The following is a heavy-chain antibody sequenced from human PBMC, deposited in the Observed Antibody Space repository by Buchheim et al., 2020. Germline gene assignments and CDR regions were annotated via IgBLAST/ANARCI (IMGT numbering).Heavy chain of an antibody. Sequence: QLQLQESGPGLVRPSETLSLTCSVSGGSIGSATYYWGWLRQSPGKGLEWIGSIKDSGSTFYNPSLKSRVAISADTSKAQFSLNLNSVTAADTAVYYCARDFGYWGQGIL. CDR2: IKDSGST. J-gene: IGHJ4*02. V-gene: IGHV4-39*02. D-gene: IGHD3-10*01. CDR3: ARDFGY. CDR1: GGSIGSATYY.